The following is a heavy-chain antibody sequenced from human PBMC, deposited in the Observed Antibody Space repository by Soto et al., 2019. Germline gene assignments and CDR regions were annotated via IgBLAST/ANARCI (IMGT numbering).Heavy chain of an antibody. CDR2: ISSSGSTI. CDR1: GFTFSDYY. J-gene: IGHJ4*02. V-gene: IGHV3-11*01. CDR3: AREDTAMVMGAFDY. D-gene: IGHD5-18*01. Sequence: PGGSLRLSCAASGFTFSDYYMSWMRQAPGKGLEWVSYISSSGSTIYYADSVKGRFTISRDNATNSLYLQMNSLRAEDTAVYYCAREDTAMVMGAFDYWGQGTLVTVSS.